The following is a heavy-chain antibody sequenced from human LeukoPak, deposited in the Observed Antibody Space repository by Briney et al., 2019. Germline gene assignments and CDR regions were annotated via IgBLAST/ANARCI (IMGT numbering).Heavy chain of an antibody. CDR1: GGSISSSSYY. Sequence: SSETLSLTCTVSGGSISSSSYYWGWIRQPPGKGLEWIGSIYYSGSTYYNPSLKSRVTISVDTSKNQFSLKLSSVTAADTAVYYCARVTGSYDILTGYYEAAFDYWGQGTLVTVSS. CDR2: IYYSGST. J-gene: IGHJ4*02. D-gene: IGHD3-9*01. CDR3: ARVTGSYDILTGYYEAAFDY. V-gene: IGHV4-39*07.